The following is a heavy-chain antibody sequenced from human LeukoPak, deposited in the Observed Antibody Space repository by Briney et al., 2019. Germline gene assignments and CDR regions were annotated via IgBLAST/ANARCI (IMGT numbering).Heavy chain of an antibody. V-gene: IGHV3-48*03. J-gene: IGHJ4*02. CDR1: GFTFSNYE. CDR3: ARVRSGYSHENYFDY. CDR2: ISGSGSTI. Sequence: GGSLRLSCAASGFTFSNYEMNWVRQAPGKGLEWVSYISGSGSTIYYADSVKGRFTISRDNAKDSLYLQMNSLRAEDTAVYYCARVRSGYSHENYFDYWGQGALVTVSS. D-gene: IGHD5-18*01.